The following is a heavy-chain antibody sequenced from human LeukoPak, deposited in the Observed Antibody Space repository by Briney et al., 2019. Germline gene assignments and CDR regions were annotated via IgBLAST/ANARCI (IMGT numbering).Heavy chain of an antibody. CDR1: GHTFPSDG. CDR2: ISADNGNT. V-gene: IGHV1-18*01. J-gene: IGHJ4*02. Sequence: ASVKVSCKASGHTFPSDGVSWVRQAPGQGLEWMGWISADNGNTKYAQKFQGRVTVTIATSTNTACMELRSLKSDDTALYYCARGWELHDWGQGTLVTVSS. CDR3: ARGWELHD. D-gene: IGHD1-26*01.